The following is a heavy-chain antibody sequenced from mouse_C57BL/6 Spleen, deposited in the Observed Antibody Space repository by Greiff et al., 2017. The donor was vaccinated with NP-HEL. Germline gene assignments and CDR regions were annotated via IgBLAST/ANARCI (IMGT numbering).Heavy chain of an antibody. CDR2: IYPGDGDT. Sequence: QVQLQQSGPELVKPGASVKISCKASGYAFSSSWMNWVKQRPGKGLEWIGRIYPGDGDTNYNGKFKGKATMTADKSSSTAYMQLSSLTSEDSAVYFCARSDCDYFFDYWGQGTTLTVSS. CDR1: GYAFSSSW. J-gene: IGHJ2*01. CDR3: ARSDCDYFFDY. D-gene: IGHD2-13*01. V-gene: IGHV1-82*01.